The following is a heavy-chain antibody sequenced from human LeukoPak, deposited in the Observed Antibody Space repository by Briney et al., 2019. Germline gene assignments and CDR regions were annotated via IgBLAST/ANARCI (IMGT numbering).Heavy chain of an antibody. J-gene: IGHJ6*02. D-gene: IGHD3-22*01. V-gene: IGHV4-34*01. CDR3: ARAPRDYYDSSGYFYYYYGMDV. Sequence: SETLSLTCAVYGGSFSGYYWSWIRQPPGKGLEWIGEINHSGTTNYNPSLRSRVTISVDTSKNQFSLKLSSVTAADTAVYYCARAPRDYYDSSGYFYYYYGMDVWGQGTTVTVSS. CDR2: INHSGTT. CDR1: GGSFSGYY.